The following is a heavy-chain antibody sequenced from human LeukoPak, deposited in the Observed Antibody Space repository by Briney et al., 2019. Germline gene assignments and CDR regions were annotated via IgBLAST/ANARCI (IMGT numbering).Heavy chain of an antibody. CDR1: GGSFSGYY. Sequence: SETLSLTCAVYGGSFSGYYWSWIRQPPGKGLEWIGEINHSGSTNYNPSLKSRVTISVDTSKNRFSLKLSSVTAADTAVYYCARGLGDYWGQGTLVTVSS. V-gene: IGHV4-34*01. CDR3: ARGLGDY. CDR2: INHSGST. J-gene: IGHJ4*02.